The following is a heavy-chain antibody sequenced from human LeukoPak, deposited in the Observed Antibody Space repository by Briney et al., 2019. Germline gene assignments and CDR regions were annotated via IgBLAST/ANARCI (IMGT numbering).Heavy chain of an antibody. D-gene: IGHD3-16*01. CDR1: GGSISSYY. CDR2: IYDSGST. J-gene: IGHJ5*02. CDR3: ARHYGP. Sequence: PSETLSLTRTVSGGSISSYYWSWIRQPPGKGLEWIGSIYDSGSTYYNPSLKSRVTISVDTPKNQFSLKLNSVTAADTAVYYCARHYGPWGQGTLVTVSS. V-gene: IGHV4-59*05.